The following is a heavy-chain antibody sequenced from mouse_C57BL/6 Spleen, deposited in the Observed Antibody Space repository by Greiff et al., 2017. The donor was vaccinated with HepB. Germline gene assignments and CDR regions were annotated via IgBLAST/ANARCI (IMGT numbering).Heavy chain of an antibody. J-gene: IGHJ2*01. Sequence: QVQLKQPGAELVRPGTSVKLSCKASGYTFTSYWMHWVKQRPGQGLEWIGVIDPSDSYTNYNQKFKGKATLTVDTSSSTAYMQLSSLTSEDSAVYYCARDSSLFDYWGQGTTLTVSS. CDR1: GYTFTSYW. V-gene: IGHV1-59*01. D-gene: IGHD3-2*01. CDR2: IDPSDSYT. CDR3: ARDSSLFDY.